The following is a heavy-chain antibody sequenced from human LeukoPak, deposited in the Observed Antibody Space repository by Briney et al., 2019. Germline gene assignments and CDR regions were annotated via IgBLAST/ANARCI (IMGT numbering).Heavy chain of an antibody. CDR1: GYTFTGYY. J-gene: IGHJ4*02. CDR2: INPNSGGT. D-gene: IGHD4-17*01. CDR3: ATSHTTYADYEPPDY. Sequence: ASVKVSCKASGYTFTGYYMHWVRQGPGQGLEWMGWINPNSGGTNYAQKFQGRVTMTRDTSITTAYMELSRLISDDTAVYYCATSHTTYADYEPPDYWGQGTLVTVSS. V-gene: IGHV1-2*02.